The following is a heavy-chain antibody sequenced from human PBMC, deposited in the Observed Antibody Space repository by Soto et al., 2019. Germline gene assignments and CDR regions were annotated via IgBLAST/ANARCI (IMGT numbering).Heavy chain of an antibody. CDR2: IIPVVGTT. J-gene: IGHJ4*02. CDR1: GDTFTTNS. D-gene: IGHD2-8*01. V-gene: IGHV1-69*06. CDR3: ARGLLYATTYFDY. Sequence: QVQLVQSGAEVKKPGSSVKVSCKASGDTFTTNSLNWVRQAPGQGPEWMGGIIPVVGTTKYAQKYQDRVTITGDKSPNTAYMDLSSLRSDGTAVYYCARGLLYATTYFDYWGQGTPVTVAS.